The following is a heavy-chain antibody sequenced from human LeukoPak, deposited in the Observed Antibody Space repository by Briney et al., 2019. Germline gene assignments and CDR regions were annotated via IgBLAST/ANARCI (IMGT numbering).Heavy chain of an antibody. J-gene: IGHJ4*02. CDR3: VKGFVHPTYYFEY. V-gene: IGHV3-23*01. D-gene: IGHD3-10*01. CDR1: GFTFSSYA. CDR2: ITGSGDGA. Sequence: GGSLRLSCAASGFTFSSYAMMWVRQSPEKGLEWVSSITGSGDGAYYADSVRGRFTISRDNSKNTLYLQMNSLRAEDTAVYFCVKGFVHPTYYFEYWGQGTLVTVSS.